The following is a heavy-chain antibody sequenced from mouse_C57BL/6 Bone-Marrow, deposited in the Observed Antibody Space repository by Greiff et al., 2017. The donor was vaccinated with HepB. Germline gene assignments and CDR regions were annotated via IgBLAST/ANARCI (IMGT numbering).Heavy chain of an antibody. CDR1: GYTFTTYP. CDR3: ARTYYDYGYYYAMDY. V-gene: IGHV1-47*01. Sequence: VQLQESGAELVKPGASVKMSCKASGYTFTTYPIEWMKQNHGKSLEWIGNFHPYNDDTKYNEKFKGKATLTVEKSSSTVYLELSRLTSDDSAVYYCARTYYDYGYYYAMDYWGQGTSVTVSS. CDR2: FHPYNDDT. D-gene: IGHD2-4*01. J-gene: IGHJ4*01.